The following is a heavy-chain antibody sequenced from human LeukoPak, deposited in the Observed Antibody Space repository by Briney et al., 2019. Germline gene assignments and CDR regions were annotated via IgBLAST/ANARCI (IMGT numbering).Heavy chain of an antibody. CDR2: ISWNSGSI. CDR1: GFTFDDYA. V-gene: IGHV3-9*01. J-gene: IGHJ4*02. CDR3: ARGGTGVPAASDY. D-gene: IGHD2-2*01. Sequence: GGSLRLSCAASGFTFDDYAMHWVRQAPGKGLEWVSGISWNSGSIGYADSVKGRFTISRDTSKNTVYLQMNSLRAEDTAVYYCARGGTGVPAASDYWGQGILVTVSS.